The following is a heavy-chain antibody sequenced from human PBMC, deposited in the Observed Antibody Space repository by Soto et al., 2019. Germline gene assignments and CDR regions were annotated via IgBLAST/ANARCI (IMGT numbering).Heavy chain of an antibody. CDR2: INAGNGRE. CDR1: GYTFTSYT. V-gene: IGHV1-3*01. J-gene: IGHJ4*02. CDR3: ARGGGWVGEASFDS. Sequence: QVQLEQSGAEVKKPGASVKVSCKTSGYTFTSYTLHWVRQAPGQGLEWMGWINAGNGREKYSQRFQDRVSLSTDKPPPTAYMKLRTPRSEARAMYFCARGGGWVGEASFDSWGQGTLVTVSS. D-gene: IGHD3-10*01.